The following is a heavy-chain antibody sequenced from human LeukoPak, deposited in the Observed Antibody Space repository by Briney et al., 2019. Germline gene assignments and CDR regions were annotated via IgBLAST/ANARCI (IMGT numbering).Heavy chain of an antibody. V-gene: IGHV4-61*02. CDR2: IYTSGST. D-gene: IGHD2-2*01. J-gene: IGHJ6*04. Sequence: SQTLSLTCTVSGGSISRGDYYWSWIRQPAGKGLEWIGRIYTSGSTNYNPSLKSRVTMSVDTSKNQFSLKLSSVTAADTAVYYCASARTTAFMDVWGKGTTVTVSS. CDR3: ASARTTAFMDV. CDR1: GGSISRGDYY.